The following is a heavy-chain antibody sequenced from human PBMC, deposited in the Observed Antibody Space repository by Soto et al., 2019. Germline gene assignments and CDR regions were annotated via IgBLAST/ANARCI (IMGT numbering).Heavy chain of an antibody. CDR1: GFIFSNYG. CDR2: ILRDGSNK. D-gene: IGHD5-12*01. J-gene: IGHJ4*02. V-gene: IGHV3-30*03. CDR3: ARGLPADC. Sequence: QVQLVESGGGVVQPGKSLRLSCAASGFIFSNYGMHWVRQAPGEGLEWVAIILRDGSNKYYADSVKGRFVISRDNSKNTLYLQMNSLRAEDTAVYYCARGLPADCWGQGSLVTVSS.